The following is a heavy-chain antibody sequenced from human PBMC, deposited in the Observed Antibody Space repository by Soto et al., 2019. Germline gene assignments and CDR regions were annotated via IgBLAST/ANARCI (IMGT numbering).Heavy chain of an antibody. CDR3: ARDRSTIFGVAPFDY. D-gene: IGHD3-3*01. V-gene: IGHV1-69*01. CDR2: IIPIFGIA. Sequence: QVQLVQSGAEVKKPGSSVKVSCKASGGTFSSYAISWVRQAPGQELEWMGGIIPIFGIANYAQKFQGRVTITADESTSTAYMELSSLRSEDTAVYYCARDRSTIFGVAPFDYWGQGTLVTVSS. J-gene: IGHJ4*02. CDR1: GGTFSSYA.